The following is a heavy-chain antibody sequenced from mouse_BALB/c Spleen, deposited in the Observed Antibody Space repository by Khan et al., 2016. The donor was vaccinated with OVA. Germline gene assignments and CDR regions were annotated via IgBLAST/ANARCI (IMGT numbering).Heavy chain of an antibody. D-gene: IGHD4-1*01. CDR3: ASHLTGSFAY. V-gene: IGHV5-17*02. CDR2: IGGDSSTI. CDR1: GFTFSTYG. Sequence: EVELVESGGGLVQPGGSRKLSCAASGFTFSTYGMHWVRQAPEKGLEWVAYIGGDSSTIYYADTVKGRFTISRNNPKNTLFLQMTSLKSEDTAMYYCASHLTGSFAYWGQGTLVTVSA. J-gene: IGHJ3*01.